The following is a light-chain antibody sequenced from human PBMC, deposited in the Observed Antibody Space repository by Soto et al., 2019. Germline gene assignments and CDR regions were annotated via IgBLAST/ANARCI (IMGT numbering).Light chain of an antibody. CDR1: QSINKS. V-gene: IGKV1-39*01. CDR3: QQSYCTPFT. CDR2: ARS. J-gene: IGKJ3*01. Sequence: DIQMTQSPSSLSASVGDRVTMTCRTSQSINKSFNWYQQKPGKAPKLLIYARSTLQSGVPSRFSGSGAEAYITLTISRLQPEDFATYYCQQSYCTPFTFGPGTKVDLK.